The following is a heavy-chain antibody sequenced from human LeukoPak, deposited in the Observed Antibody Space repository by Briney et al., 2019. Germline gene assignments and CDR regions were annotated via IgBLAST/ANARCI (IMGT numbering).Heavy chain of an antibody. J-gene: IGHJ4*02. CDR3: ARDRYGSGSYVY. CDR1: GGSFSSYY. Sequence: SETLSLTCAVYGGSFSSYYWSWIRQPPGKGLEWIGYIYYSGGTNYNPSLKSRVTISVDTSKNQFSLKLSSVTAADTAVYYCARDRYGSGSYVYWGQGTLVTVSS. D-gene: IGHD3-10*01. V-gene: IGHV4-59*01. CDR2: IYYSGGT.